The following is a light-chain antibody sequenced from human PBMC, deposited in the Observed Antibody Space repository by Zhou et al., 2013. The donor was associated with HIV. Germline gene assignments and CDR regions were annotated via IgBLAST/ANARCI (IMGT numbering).Light chain of an antibody. V-gene: IGKV3-11*01. CDR1: QSVSSY. CDR2: GAS. CDR3: HQYSRYST. J-gene: IGKJ3*01. Sequence: EIVLTQSPATLSLSPGERATLSCRASQSVSSYLAWYQQKPGQAPRLLIYGASNRATGIPDRFSGSGSGTDFTLTINSLQPDDFASYYCHQYSRYSTFGPGTKVDL.